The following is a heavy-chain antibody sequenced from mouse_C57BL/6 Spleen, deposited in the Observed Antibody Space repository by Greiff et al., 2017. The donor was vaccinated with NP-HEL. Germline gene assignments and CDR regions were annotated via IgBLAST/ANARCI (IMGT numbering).Heavy chain of an antibody. CDR1: GYTFTSYG. J-gene: IGHJ2*01. CDR3: AKGGYYDYPYYFDY. CDR2: IYPRSGNT. Sequence: QVQLQQSGAELARPGASVKLSCKASGYTFTSYGISWVKQRTGQGLEWIGEIYPRSGNTYYNEQFKGKATLTADKSSSTAYMELRSLTSEDSAVYFCAKGGYYDYPYYFDYWGQGTTLTVAS. V-gene: IGHV1-81*01. D-gene: IGHD2-4*01.